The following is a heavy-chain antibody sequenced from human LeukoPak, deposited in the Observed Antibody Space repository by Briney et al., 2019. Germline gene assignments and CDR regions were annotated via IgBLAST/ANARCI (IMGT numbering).Heavy chain of an antibody. D-gene: IGHD3-22*01. Sequence: ASVKVSCKASGYTFTSSGVTWVRQAPGQGLEWMGWISAYNGNTNYAQKLQGRVTMTTDTSTSTAYMELKSLRPDDTAVYYCARQGDPKGLYWYDTSGHLDYWGQGTLVTVSS. J-gene: IGHJ4*02. V-gene: IGHV1-18*01. CDR1: GYTFTSSG. CDR2: ISAYNGNT. CDR3: ARQGDPKGLYWYDTSGHLDY.